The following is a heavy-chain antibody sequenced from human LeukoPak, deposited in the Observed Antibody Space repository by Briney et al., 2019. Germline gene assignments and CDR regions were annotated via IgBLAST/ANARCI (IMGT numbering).Heavy chain of an antibody. CDR2: IKQDGSEK. D-gene: IGHD6-6*01. V-gene: IGHV3-7*01. Sequence: GGSLRLSCAASGFTFISYWMSWVRQAPGKGQEWVANIKQDGSEKYYVDSVKGRFTISRDNAKNSLYLQMNSLRAEDTAVYYCARADSSIAARLSRSSIFNYYYYMDVWGKGTTVTVS. CDR1: GFTFISYW. CDR3: ARADSSIAARLSRSSIFNYYYYMDV. J-gene: IGHJ6*03.